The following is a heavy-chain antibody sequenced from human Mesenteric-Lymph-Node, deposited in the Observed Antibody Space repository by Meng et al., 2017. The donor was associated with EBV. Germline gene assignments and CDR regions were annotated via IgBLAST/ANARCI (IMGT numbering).Heavy chain of an antibody. CDR3: ARTSVAVLYVGLDY. D-gene: IGHD2-8*02. CDR2: IYHTGNT. Sequence: PPQELGPGLVKPSGTRSLTCAVSGGSISSSNWWSWVRQPPGKGLEWIGEIYHTGNTNYNPSLKSRVTISVDKSKNQFSLNLTSVTAADTAVYYCARTSVAVLYVGLDYWGQGTLVTVSS. V-gene: IGHV4-4*02. J-gene: IGHJ4*02. CDR1: GGSISSSNW.